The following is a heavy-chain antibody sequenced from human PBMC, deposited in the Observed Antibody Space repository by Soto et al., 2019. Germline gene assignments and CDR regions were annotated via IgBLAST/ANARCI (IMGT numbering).Heavy chain of an antibody. J-gene: IGHJ5*01. CDR3: ARDAVGYCSSTSCSPAWFDP. Sequence: QVQLQESGPGLVKPSQTLSLTCTVSGGSISSGGYYWSWIRQHPGEGLEWIGYIYYSGSTYYNPSLKSRVTISVDTSKNQFSLKLSSVTAADTAVYYCARDAVGYCSSTSCSPAWFDPWGQGTLVTVSS. D-gene: IGHD2-2*01. CDR2: IYYSGST. V-gene: IGHV4-31*03. CDR1: GGSISSGGYY.